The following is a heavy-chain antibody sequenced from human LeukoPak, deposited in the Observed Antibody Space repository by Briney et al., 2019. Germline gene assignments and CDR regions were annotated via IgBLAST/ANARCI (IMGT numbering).Heavy chain of an antibody. V-gene: IGHV1-69*04. CDR2: IIPILGIA. CDR1: GGTFSSYA. D-gene: IGHD1-26*01. Sequence: GASVKVSCKASGGTFSSYAISWVRQAPGQGLEWMGRIIPILGIANYAQKFQGRVTITADKSTSTAYMELSSLRSEDTAVYYCARAGRATHYYYYGMDVWGQGTTVTVSS. J-gene: IGHJ6*02. CDR3: ARAGRATHYYYYGMDV.